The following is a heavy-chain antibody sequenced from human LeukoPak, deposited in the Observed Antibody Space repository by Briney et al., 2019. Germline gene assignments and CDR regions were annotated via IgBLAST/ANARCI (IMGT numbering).Heavy chain of an antibody. V-gene: IGHV3-23*01. Sequence: GGSLRLSCAASGFTFSSYAMSWVRQAPGKGLEWVSAISGSGGSTYYADSVKGRSTISRDNSKNTLYLQMNSLRAEDTAVYYCAKGGGSSTNLFDYWGQGTLVTVSS. CDR2: ISGSGGST. J-gene: IGHJ4*02. CDR1: GFTFSSYA. D-gene: IGHD2-2*01. CDR3: AKGGGSSTNLFDY.